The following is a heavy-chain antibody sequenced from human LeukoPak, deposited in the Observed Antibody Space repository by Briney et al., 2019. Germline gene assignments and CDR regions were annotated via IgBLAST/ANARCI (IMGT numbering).Heavy chain of an antibody. V-gene: IGHV3-30*18. D-gene: IGHD2-15*01. Sequence: GGSLRLSCAASGFTFSNYGMHWVRQAPGKGLEWVAVISYDESDRYYADSVKGRFTISRDNSKNTLYLQMNSLRPEDTAVYYCAKGVVAATNAAYYGMDVWGQGTTVTVSS. CDR2: ISYDESDR. J-gene: IGHJ6*02. CDR3: AKGVVAATNAAYYGMDV. CDR1: GFTFSNYG.